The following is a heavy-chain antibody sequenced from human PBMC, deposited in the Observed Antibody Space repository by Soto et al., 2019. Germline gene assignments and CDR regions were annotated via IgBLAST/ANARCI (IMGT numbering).Heavy chain of an antibody. J-gene: IGHJ6*02. CDR3: AKDHNYYDSSGYYYCYGMDV. Sequence: GGSLRLSCVASGFTFDDYTMHWVRQAPGKGLEWVSLISWDGGSTYYADSVKGRFTISRDNSKNSLYLQMNSLRTEDTALYYCAKDHNYYDSSGYYYCYGMDVWGQGTTVTVSS. D-gene: IGHD3-22*01. V-gene: IGHV3-43*01. CDR2: ISWDGGST. CDR1: GFTFDDYT.